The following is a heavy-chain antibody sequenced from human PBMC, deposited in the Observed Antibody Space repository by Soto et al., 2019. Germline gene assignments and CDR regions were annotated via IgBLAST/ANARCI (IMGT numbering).Heavy chain of an antibody. J-gene: IGHJ6*02. Sequence: GGSLRLSCAASGFTFSSYSMNWVRQAPGKGLEWVSSISSSSSYIYYADSVKGRFPISRDNAKNSLYLKMNSLRAEDTAVYYCARERVRVYYYGMDVWGQGTTVTVSS. V-gene: IGHV3-21*01. D-gene: IGHD3-10*01. CDR2: ISSSSSYI. CDR1: GFTFSSYS. CDR3: ARERVRVYYYGMDV.